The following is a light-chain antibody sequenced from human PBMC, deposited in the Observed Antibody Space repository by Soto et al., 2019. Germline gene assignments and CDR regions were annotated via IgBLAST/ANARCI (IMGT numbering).Light chain of an antibody. CDR2: GAS. J-gene: IGKJ5*01. CDR1: QSVSSN. V-gene: IGKV3-20*01. Sequence: EIVLTQSPGTLSLTPGERATLSCRASQSVSSNLAWYQQKPGQAPRLLIYGASSRATGIPDRFSGSGSGTDFTLTISRLEPEDFAVFYCQHYDSLPITFGQGTRLEN. CDR3: QHYDSLPIT.